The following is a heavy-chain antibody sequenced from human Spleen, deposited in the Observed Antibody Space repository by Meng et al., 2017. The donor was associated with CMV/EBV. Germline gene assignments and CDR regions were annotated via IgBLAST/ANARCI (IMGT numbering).Heavy chain of an antibody. CDR3: ARDLLLTYGMDV. CDR2: IHSGGGT. J-gene: IGHJ6*02. Sequence: GESLKISCAASGFTVDTYHMSWVRQAPGKGLEWVSVIHSGGGTSYADYVKGRFTITRDNYKNTVYLQRKSLRAEDTAVYYCARDLLLTYGMDVWGQGTTVTVSS. CDR1: GFTVDTYH. V-gene: IGHV3-53*01. D-gene: IGHD2-15*01.